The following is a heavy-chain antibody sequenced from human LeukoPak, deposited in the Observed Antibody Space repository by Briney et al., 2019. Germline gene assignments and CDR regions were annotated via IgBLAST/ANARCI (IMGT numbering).Heavy chain of an antibody. CDR3: ARHKGKLDAFDI. CDR1: GGSISSYY. CDR2: IYYSGST. V-gene: IGHV4-59*01. Sequence: SETLSLTCTVSGGSISSYYWSWIRQPPGKGLEWIGYIYYSGSTNYNPSLKSRVTISVDTSKNQFSLKLSSVTAADTAVYYCARHKGKLDAFDIWGQGTMVTVSS. J-gene: IGHJ3*02.